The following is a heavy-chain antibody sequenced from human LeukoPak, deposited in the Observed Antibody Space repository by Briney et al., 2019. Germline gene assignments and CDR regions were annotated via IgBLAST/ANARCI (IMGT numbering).Heavy chain of an antibody. V-gene: IGHV1-69*05. J-gene: IGHJ6*03. CDR1: GGTFRNYA. D-gene: IGHD3-10*01. CDR2: IIPIFRTA. Sequence: GASVKVSCKASGGTFRNYAISWVRQAPGQGLEWMGGIIPIFRTAHYAQKFQGRVTIITDESTSSASMELSSLRYGHTAVYYCATVQRGNHFFYYMDVWGNGTTVTVSS. CDR3: ATVQRGNHFFYYMDV.